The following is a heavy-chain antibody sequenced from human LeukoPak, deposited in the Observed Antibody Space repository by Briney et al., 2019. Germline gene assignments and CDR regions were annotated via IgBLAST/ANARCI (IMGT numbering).Heavy chain of an antibody. CDR1: GFTFSSFS. Sequence: GGSLRLSCAASGFTFSSFSMNWVRQAPGKGLEWLSYISSSSSTIYYADSVKGRFTISRDNAKNSLYLQMNSLKTEDTAVYYCTTEKGYSSSLTFDFWGQGTLVTVSS. CDR2: ISSSSSTI. J-gene: IGHJ4*02. D-gene: IGHD6-19*01. V-gene: IGHV3-48*01. CDR3: TTEKGYSSSLTFDF.